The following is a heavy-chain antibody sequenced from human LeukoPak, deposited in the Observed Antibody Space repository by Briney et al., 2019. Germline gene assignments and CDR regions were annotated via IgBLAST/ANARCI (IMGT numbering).Heavy chain of an antibody. Sequence: GASVKVSCKASGYTFTSYDINWVRQATGQGLEWKGWMNPNSGNTGYAQKFQGRVTMTRNTSISTAYMELSSLRSEDTAVYYCARKRGIAATSFNWFDPWGQGTLVTVSS. CDR2: MNPNSGNT. V-gene: IGHV1-8*01. D-gene: IGHD2-15*01. J-gene: IGHJ5*02. CDR3: ARKRGIAATSFNWFDP. CDR1: GYTFTSYD.